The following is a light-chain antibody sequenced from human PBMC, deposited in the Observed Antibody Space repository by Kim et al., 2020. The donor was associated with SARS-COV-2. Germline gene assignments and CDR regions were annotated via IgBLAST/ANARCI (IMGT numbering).Light chain of an antibody. V-gene: IGKV1-5*03. J-gene: IGKJ2*01. CDR1: QSISSW. CDR3: QQYISYRYT. CDR2: KAS. Sequence: SASVGDRVTITCRASQSISSWLAWYQQKPGKAPKLLIYKASSLESGVPSRFSGSGSGTEFTLTISSLQPDDFATYYCQQYISYRYTFGQGTKLEI.